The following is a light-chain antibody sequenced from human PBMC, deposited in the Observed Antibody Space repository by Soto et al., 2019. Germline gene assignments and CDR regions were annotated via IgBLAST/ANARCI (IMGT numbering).Light chain of an antibody. CDR1: QSVSSN. J-gene: IGKJ1*01. CDR2: GAS. CDR3: QQYNNWPPWT. V-gene: IGKV3-15*01. Sequence: EIVMTQSPATLSMSPGERATLSCRASQSVSSNLAWYQQKPGQPPRLLIYGASTRATGTPARFSGSGSGTEFILTISGLQSEDFAVYYCQQYNNWPPWTFGQGTKVDIK.